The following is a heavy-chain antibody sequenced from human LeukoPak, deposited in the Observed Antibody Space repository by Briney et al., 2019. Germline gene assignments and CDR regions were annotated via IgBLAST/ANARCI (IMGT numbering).Heavy chain of an antibody. V-gene: IGHV3-23*01. Sequence: GESLKISCAASGFTFSSYAMSWVRQAPAKGLEWVSGISGSGGSTYYADSVKGRFTISRDNSKKTLYLQMNSLRAEDTAVYYCAPGPCSSSTCYAAEGYWGQGTLVTVSS. CDR2: ISGSGGST. CDR1: GFTFSSYA. CDR3: APGPCSSSTCYAAEGY. J-gene: IGHJ4*02. D-gene: IGHD2-2*01.